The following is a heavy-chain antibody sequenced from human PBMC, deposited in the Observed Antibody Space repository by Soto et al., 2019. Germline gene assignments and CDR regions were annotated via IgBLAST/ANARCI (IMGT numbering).Heavy chain of an antibody. CDR3: ARLMGIAAAGGLVWFDP. CDR1: GGSISSYY. V-gene: IGHV4-59*08. Sequence: SETLSLTCTVSGGSISSYYWSWIRQPPGKGLEWIGYIYYSGSTNYNPSLKSRVTISVDTSKNQFSLKLSSVTAADTAVYYCARLMGIAAAGGLVWFDPWGQGTLVTVS. CDR2: IYYSGST. D-gene: IGHD6-13*01. J-gene: IGHJ5*02.